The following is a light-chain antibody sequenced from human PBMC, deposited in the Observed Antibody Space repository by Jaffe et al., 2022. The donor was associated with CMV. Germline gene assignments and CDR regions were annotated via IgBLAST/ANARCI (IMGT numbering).Light chain of an antibody. CDR1: QDIDNK. V-gene: IGKV1-33*01. CDR2: DVF. J-gene: IGKJ4*01. CDR3: QQYESLLT. Sequence: DIQMTQSPSSLSASVGDRVTITCQASQDIDNKLNWYQQKPGRAPKLLIYDVFNLQSGVPSRFSGSGSGTEFSLTISSLQPEDIATYFCQQYESLLTFGGGTKVEIK.